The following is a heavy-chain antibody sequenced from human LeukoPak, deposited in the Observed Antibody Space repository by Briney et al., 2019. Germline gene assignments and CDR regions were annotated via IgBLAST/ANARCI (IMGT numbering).Heavy chain of an antibody. J-gene: IGHJ6*02. CDR2: IYYSGST. CDR3: AREACGGDCYLYYYYGMDV. Sequence: SQTLSLTCTVSGGSISSGGYYWSWIRQHPGKGLEWIGYIYYSGSTYYNPSLKSRVTISVDTSKNQFSLKLSSVTAADTAVYYCAREACGGDCYLYYYYGMDVWGQGTRVTVSS. CDR1: GGSISSGGYY. V-gene: IGHV4-31*03. D-gene: IGHD2-21*02.